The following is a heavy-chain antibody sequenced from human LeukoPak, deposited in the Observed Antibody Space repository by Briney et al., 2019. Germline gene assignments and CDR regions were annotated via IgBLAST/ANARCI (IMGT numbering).Heavy chain of an antibody. V-gene: IGHV3-7*01. CDR3: ARDHYYGSGSYTGMDV. Sequence: GGSLRLSCAASGFTFSSYWMSWVRQAPGKGLEWVANIKQDGSEKYYVDSVKGRFTISRDNAKNSLYLQMNSLRAEDTAVYYCARDHYYGSGSYTGMDVWGQGTTVTVSS. J-gene: IGHJ6*02. CDR1: GFTFSSYW. D-gene: IGHD3-10*01. CDR2: IKQDGSEK.